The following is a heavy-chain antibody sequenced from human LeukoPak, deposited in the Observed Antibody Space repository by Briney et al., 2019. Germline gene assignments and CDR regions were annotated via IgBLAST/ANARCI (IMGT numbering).Heavy chain of an antibody. D-gene: IGHD3-22*01. CDR3: TTWYYDSSETAFDI. J-gene: IGHJ3*02. Sequence: PGGSLRLSCAASGFTFSNAWMSWVRQAPGKGLEWVGRIKSKTDGGTTDYAAPVKGRFTISRDDSKNTLYLQMNSLKTEDTAVYYCTTWYYDSSETAFDIWGQGTMVTVSS. CDR1: GFTFSNAW. CDR2: IKSKTDGGTT. V-gene: IGHV3-15*01.